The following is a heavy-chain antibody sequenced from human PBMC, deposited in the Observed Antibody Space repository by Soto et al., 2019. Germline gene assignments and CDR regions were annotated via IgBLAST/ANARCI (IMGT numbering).Heavy chain of an antibody. Sequence: QVQLVQSGAEVKKPGSSVKVSCKTSGGTFSTYRINWVRQAPGQGLEWMGRIIPVVNIANHAQNFQGRVTITADKSTDTVYMELSSLRSDDTAVYFCARRDGSDHYFNYWGQGTLVTVSS. J-gene: IGHJ4*02. CDR3: ARRDGSDHYFNY. V-gene: IGHV1-69*02. CDR2: IIPVVNIA. CDR1: GGTFSTYR.